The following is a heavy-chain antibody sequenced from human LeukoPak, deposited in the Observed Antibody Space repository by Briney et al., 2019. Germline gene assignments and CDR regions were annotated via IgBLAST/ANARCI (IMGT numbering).Heavy chain of an antibody. V-gene: IGHV3-7*03. CDR1: GFTFSSYW. D-gene: IGHD4-17*01. CDR2: IKQDGSEK. J-gene: IGHJ4*02. Sequence: GGTLRLSCAASGFTFSSYWMSWVRQAPGKGLEWVANIKQDGSEKYYVDSVKGRFTISRDNAKNSLYLQMNSLRAEDTAVYFCASDPGDYGDWYYFDYWGQGTLVTVSS. CDR3: ASDPGDYGDWYYFDY.